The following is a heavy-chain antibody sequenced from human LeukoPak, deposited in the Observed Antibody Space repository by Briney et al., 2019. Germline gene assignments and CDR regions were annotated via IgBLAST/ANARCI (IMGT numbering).Heavy chain of an antibody. CDR1: GDSVSSNSAA. J-gene: IGHJ4*02. D-gene: IGHD3-22*01. CDR2: TYYRSKWYN. Sequence: SQTLSLTCAISGDSVSSNSAAWNWIRQSPSRGLEWLGRTYYRSKWYNDYAVSVKSRITISPDTSKNQFSLQLNSVTPEDTAVYYCARDIEYYYDSSGLFDYWGQGTLVTVSS. V-gene: IGHV6-1*01. CDR3: ARDIEYYYDSSGLFDY.